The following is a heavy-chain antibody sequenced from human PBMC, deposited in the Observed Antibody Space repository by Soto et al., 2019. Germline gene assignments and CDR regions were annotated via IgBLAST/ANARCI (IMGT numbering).Heavy chain of an antibody. J-gene: IGHJ2*01. Sequence: QVQLQESGPGLVKPSQTLSLTCTVSGGSISSGGYYWSWIRQHPGKGLEWIGYIYYSGSTYYNPSLKSRVTISLDTSKNQCSLKLSSVTAADTAVYYCARRYCTNGVCYTDPFSWYFDLWGRGTLVTVSS. D-gene: IGHD2-8*01. V-gene: IGHV4-31*03. CDR2: IYYSGST. CDR1: GGSISSGGYY. CDR3: ARRYCTNGVCYTDPFSWYFDL.